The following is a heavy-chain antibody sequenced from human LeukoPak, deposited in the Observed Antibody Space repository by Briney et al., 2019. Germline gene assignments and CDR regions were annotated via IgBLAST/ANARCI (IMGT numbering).Heavy chain of an antibody. CDR2: IYYSGSA. V-gene: IGHV4-59*12. Sequence: SETLSLTCTVSGGSISSYYWSWIRQPPGKGLEWLGYIYYSGSANYNPSLKSRVTMSLDESRNQLSLDLTSVTAADTAIYYCSRESGAFCPFGYWGQGTLVIVPP. D-gene: IGHD1-26*01. J-gene: IGHJ4*02. CDR1: GGSISSYY. CDR3: SRESGAFCPFGY.